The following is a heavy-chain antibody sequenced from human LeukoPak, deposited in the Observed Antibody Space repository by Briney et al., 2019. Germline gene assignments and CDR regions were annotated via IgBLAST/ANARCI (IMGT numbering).Heavy chain of an antibody. J-gene: IGHJ6*03. CDR3: ARGTIFGVVIPYYYYMDV. V-gene: IGHV4-59*01. CDR1: GGSFSGCY. D-gene: IGHD3-3*01. CDR2: IYYSGST. Sequence: SETLSLTCAVYGGSFSGCYWSWIRQPPGKGLEWIGYIYYSGSTNYNPSLKSRVTISVDTSKNQFSLKLSSVTAADTAVYYCARGTIFGVVIPYYYYMDVWGKGTTVTVSS.